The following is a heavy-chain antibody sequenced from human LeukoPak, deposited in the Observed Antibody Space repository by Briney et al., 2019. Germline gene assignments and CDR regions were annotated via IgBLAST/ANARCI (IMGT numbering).Heavy chain of an antibody. CDR2: VWHDGSNR. J-gene: IGHJ4*02. D-gene: IGHD3-10*01. CDR1: GFTSSSYA. V-gene: IGHV3-33*01. Sequence: GGSLRLSCTAPGFTSSSYAIHWIRQAPGKGLEWVALVWHDGSNRYYSEAVKGRFTISRDNSKNTVYLQINSLRAEDTAVYYCARELFGSGSRPDYWGQGTRVTVSS. CDR3: ARELFGSGSRPDY.